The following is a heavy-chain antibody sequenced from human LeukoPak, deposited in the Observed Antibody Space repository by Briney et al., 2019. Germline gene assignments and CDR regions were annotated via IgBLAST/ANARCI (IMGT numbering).Heavy chain of an antibody. D-gene: IGHD4-17*01. Sequence: SQTLSLTCAVSGGSISSGGYSWSWIRQPPGKGLEWIGYIYHSGSTYYNPSLKSRVTISVDRSKNQFSLKLSSVTAADTAVYYCARFTTATTWGFDPWGQGTLVTVSS. J-gene: IGHJ5*02. CDR2: IYHSGST. CDR1: GGSISSGGYS. CDR3: ARFTTATTWGFDP. V-gene: IGHV4-30-2*01.